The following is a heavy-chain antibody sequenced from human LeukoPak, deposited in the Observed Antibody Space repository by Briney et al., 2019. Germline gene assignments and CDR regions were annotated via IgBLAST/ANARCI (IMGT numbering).Heavy chain of an antibody. J-gene: IGHJ5*02. CDR2: IYTSGST. D-gene: IGHD5-12*01. CDR1: GGSISSYY. Sequence: SETLSLTCTVSGGSISSYYWSWIRQPAGKGLEWIGRIYTSGSTNYNPSLKSRVTMSVDTSKNQFSLKLSSVTAADTAVYYCARHLSRKYSGNDLDRNYNWFDPWGQGTLVTVSS. V-gene: IGHV4-4*07. CDR3: ARHLSRKYSGNDLDRNYNWFDP.